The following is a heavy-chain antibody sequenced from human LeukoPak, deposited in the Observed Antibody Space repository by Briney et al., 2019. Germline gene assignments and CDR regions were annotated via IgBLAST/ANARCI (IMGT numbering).Heavy chain of an antibody. V-gene: IGHV3-30-3*01. CDR2: ISYDGSNK. CDR1: GFTFSSYA. D-gene: IGHD5-12*01. Sequence: GRSLRLSCAASGFTFSSYAMHWVRQAPGKGLEWVAVISYDGSNKYYADSVKGRFTISRDNSKNTLYLQMNSLRAEDTAVYYCAREMVSGYPIYYYYYGMDVWGQGTTVTVSS. J-gene: IGHJ6*02. CDR3: AREMVSGYPIYYYYYGMDV.